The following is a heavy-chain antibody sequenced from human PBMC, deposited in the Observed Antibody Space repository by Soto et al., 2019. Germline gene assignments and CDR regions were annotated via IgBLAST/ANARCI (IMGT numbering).Heavy chain of an antibody. J-gene: IGHJ4*02. CDR2: IIPIFGTA. Sequence: FLVKLYCKGVGGGFSVYVISWVRQAPGQGLGWMGGIIPIFGTANYAQKFQGRVTITADESTSTAYMELSSLRSEDTAVYYCARAPTHLDYSGQGTLVTVSS. V-gene: IGHV1-69*13. CDR3: ARAPTHLDY. CDR1: GGGFSVYV.